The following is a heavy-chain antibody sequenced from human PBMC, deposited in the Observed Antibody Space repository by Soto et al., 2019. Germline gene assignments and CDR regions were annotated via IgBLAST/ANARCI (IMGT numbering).Heavy chain of an antibody. Sequence: SETLSLTCTVSGVSITSHYWSWIRQPPGKGLEWIGYIYSSGSTYHNPSLKSRVTMSVDTSKNQFSLKLSSVTAADMAVYYCARPNSSGYYSPFDSWGQGTLVTVSS. CDR1: GVSITSHY. V-gene: IGHV4-30-4*01. J-gene: IGHJ4*02. D-gene: IGHD3-22*01. CDR2: IYSSGST. CDR3: ARPNSSGYYSPFDS.